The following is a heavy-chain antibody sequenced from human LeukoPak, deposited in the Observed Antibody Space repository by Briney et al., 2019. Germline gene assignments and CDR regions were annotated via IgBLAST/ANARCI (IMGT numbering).Heavy chain of an antibody. CDR2: INPSGGST. V-gene: IGHV1-46*01. Sequence: ASVKVSCKAFGYTFTNYGISWVRQAPGQGLEWMGIINPSGGSTSYAQKFQGRVTMTRDMSTSTVYMELSSLRSEDTAVYYCAREPKVTTVTPPDAFDIWGQGTMVTVSS. J-gene: IGHJ3*02. CDR3: AREPKVTTVTPPDAFDI. CDR1: GYTFTNYG. D-gene: IGHD4-17*01.